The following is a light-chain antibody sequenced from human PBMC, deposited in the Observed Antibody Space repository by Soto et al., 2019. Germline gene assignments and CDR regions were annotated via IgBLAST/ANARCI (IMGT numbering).Light chain of an antibody. CDR1: SSDVGGYNY. Sequence: QSALTQPASVSGSPGQSITIYCTGTSSDVGGYNYVSWYQQFPGKAPKLMIYEVSNRPSGVSDRFSGSKSGNTASLTISGLQAEDEANYYCSSYTTSNTLVFGGGTKLTVL. J-gene: IGLJ3*02. V-gene: IGLV2-14*01. CDR2: EVS. CDR3: SSYTTSNTLV.